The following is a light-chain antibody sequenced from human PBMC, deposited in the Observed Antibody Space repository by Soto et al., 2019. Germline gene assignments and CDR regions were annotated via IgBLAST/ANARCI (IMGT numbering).Light chain of an antibody. CDR3: HQRQSWPRT. CDR1: QDISSSC. V-gene: IGKV3-11*01. Sequence: PVERATLSCRASQDISSSCSARCQQKPGQAPRLLIYVTSNRATGIPARFSGSGSGTDYTLTISSLEPEDSAVYYCHQRQSWPRTFGQGTKVDNK. CDR2: VTS. J-gene: IGKJ1*01.